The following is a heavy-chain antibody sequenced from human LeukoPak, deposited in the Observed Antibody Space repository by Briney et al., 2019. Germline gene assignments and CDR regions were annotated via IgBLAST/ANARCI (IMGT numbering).Heavy chain of an antibody. CDR3: ARFLTHCSSTSCYLRGWFDP. Sequence: ASVKVSCKASGYTFTSYDINWVRQATGQGLEWMGWMNPNSGNTGYAQKFQGRVIMTRNTSISTAYMELSSLRSEDTAVYYCARFLTHCSSTSCYLRGWFDPWGQGTLVTVSS. J-gene: IGHJ5*02. V-gene: IGHV1-8*01. CDR2: MNPNSGNT. CDR1: GYTFTSYD. D-gene: IGHD2-2*01.